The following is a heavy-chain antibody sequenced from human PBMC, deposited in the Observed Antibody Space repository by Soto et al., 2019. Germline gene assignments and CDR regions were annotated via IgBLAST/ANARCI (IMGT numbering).Heavy chain of an antibody. V-gene: IGHV4-59*01. Sequence: QVQLQESGPGLVKPSETLSLTCTVSGGSISDYQWKWIRQSPGKGLEWIGYIYYSGRTNYNPSLKSRLTISLDTSTKQFSLSLRSVTAADTAVYYCARMRGLGEISTYFDYWGQGTLVTVSS. J-gene: IGHJ4*02. CDR3: ARMRGLGEISTYFDY. CDR1: GGSISDYQ. D-gene: IGHD3-16*02. CDR2: IYYSGRT.